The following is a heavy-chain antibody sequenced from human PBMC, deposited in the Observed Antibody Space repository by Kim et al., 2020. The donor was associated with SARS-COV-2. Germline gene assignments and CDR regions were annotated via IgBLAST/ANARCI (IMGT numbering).Heavy chain of an antibody. CDR2: INHSGST. Sequence: SETLSLTCAVYGGSFSGYYWSWIRQPPGKGLEWIGEINHSGSTNYNPSLKSRVTISVDTSKNQFSLKLSSVTAADTAVYYCARGRRDGYGEPSDYWGQGTLVTVSS. CDR3: ARGRRDGYGEPSDY. CDR1: GGSFSGYY. V-gene: IGHV4-34*01. J-gene: IGHJ4*02. D-gene: IGHD5-12*01.